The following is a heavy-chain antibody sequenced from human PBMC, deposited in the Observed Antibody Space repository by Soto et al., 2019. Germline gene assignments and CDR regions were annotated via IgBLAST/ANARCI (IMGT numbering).Heavy chain of an antibody. Sequence: KASETLSLTCTVSGGSISSYYWSWIRQPPGKGLEWIGYIYYSGSTNYNPSLKSRVTISVDTSKNQFSLKLSSVTAADTDVYYCARDNTYGGTKNDAFDIWGQGTMVTVSS. CDR2: IYYSGST. D-gene: IGHD1-7*01. J-gene: IGHJ3*02. V-gene: IGHV4-59*01. CDR3: ARDNTYGGTKNDAFDI. CDR1: GGSISSYY.